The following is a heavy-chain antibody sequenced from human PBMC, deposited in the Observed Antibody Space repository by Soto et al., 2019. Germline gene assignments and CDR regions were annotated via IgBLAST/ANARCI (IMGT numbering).Heavy chain of an antibody. V-gene: IGHV3-23*01. CDR1: GFPFSMFA. D-gene: IGHD3-10*01. Sequence: EVQVLESGGGSVQPGGSLRLSCAASGFPFSMFAMNWVRQAPGKGLEWVSGIRGSGGGTYYADSVKGRFTISRDDSRNMLYVEMNTLRGEDTAVYYWAKASGRVHYGMHVWGQGTTVTVSS. J-gene: IGHJ6*02. CDR3: AKASGRVHYGMHV. CDR2: IRGSGGGT.